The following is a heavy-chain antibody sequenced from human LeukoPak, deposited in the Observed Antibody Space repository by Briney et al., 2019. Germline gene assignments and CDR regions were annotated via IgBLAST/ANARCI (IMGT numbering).Heavy chain of an antibody. CDR1: GGSISSYY. D-gene: IGHD2-2*01. Sequence: SETLSLTCTVSGGSISSYYWSWIRQPPGKGLEWIGYIYYSWSTNYNPSLKSRVTISVDTSKNQFSLKLSSVTAADTAVYYCARDPSDCSSTSCYDNWFDPWGQGTLVTVSS. V-gene: IGHV4-59*12. CDR2: IYYSWST. CDR3: ARDPSDCSSTSCYDNWFDP. J-gene: IGHJ5*02.